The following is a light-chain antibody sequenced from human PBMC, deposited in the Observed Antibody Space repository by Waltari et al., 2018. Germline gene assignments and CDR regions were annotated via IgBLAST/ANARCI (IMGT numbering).Light chain of an antibody. Sequence: EIVLTQSPATLSLSPGERATLSCRASQTVITYLAWYQQKPGQAPRLLISDASNRVPGIPARFSGSGSWTDFTLTISSLEPEDFAVYYCQQRYYWPPWTFGQGTKVELK. CDR3: QQRYYWPPWT. CDR1: QTVITY. J-gene: IGKJ1*01. CDR2: DAS. V-gene: IGKV3-11*01.